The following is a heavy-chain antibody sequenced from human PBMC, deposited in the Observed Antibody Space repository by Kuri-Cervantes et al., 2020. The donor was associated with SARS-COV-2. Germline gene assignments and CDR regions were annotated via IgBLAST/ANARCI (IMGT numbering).Heavy chain of an antibody. CDR2: IDSSSYYI. CDR3: AREEGGELGEAFDY. V-gene: IGHV3-21*01. J-gene: IGHJ4*02. Sequence: GGSLRSSCEASESTFSGYPMNWIRQAPGKGLEWVASIDSSSYYIYHADSVKGRLTISRDNAKTSLYLQMKSLKPEDTAVYYFAREEGGELGEAFDYWGQGALVTVSS. D-gene: IGHD7-27*01. CDR1: ESTFSGYP.